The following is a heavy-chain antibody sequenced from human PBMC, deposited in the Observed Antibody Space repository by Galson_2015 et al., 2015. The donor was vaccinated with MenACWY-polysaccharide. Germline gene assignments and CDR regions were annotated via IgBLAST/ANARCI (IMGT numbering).Heavy chain of an antibody. CDR2: INHSGDT. D-gene: IGHD3-10*01. J-gene: IGHJ6*02. CDR1: GGSFNGFY. V-gene: IGHV4-34*01. Sequence: SETLSLTCAVHGGSFNGFYWSWIRQTPGKGLEWIGEINHSGDTNYNPSLKSRVSLVVDTSRNQFSLRVTTVTAADTAVYYCARGGRQDYYDSGTIYSYYYYSGMDVWGRGTTVTVSS. CDR3: ARGGRQDYYDSGTIYSYYYYSGMDV.